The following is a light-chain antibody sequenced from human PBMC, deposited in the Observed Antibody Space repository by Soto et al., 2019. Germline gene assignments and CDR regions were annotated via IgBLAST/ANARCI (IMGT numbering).Light chain of an antibody. J-gene: IGKJ2*01. Sequence: EFVLTQSPGTLSLSPGERAILSCRASQSVTSTYIAWYQQKPGQAPRLLIYGASSRATGIPDRFSGSGSGTDFTLTISRLEAEDFAVYYCQYYGSSPPTTFGQGTKVDI. CDR3: QYYGSSPPTT. V-gene: IGKV3-20*01. CDR2: GAS. CDR1: QSVTSTY.